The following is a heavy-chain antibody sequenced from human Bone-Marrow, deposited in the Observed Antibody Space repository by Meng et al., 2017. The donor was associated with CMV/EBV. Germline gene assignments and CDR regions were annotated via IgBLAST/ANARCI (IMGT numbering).Heavy chain of an antibody. CDR3: ARDRRYCSSTSCYTGRYYYYGMDV. D-gene: IGHD2-2*02. CDR2: ISSSSSYI. CDR1: GFTFSSYS. J-gene: IGHJ6*02. V-gene: IGHV3-21*01. Sequence: GGSLRLSCAASGFTFSSYSMNWVRQAPGKGLEWVSSISSSSSYIYYADSVKGRFTISRDNAKNSLYLQMNSLRAEDTAVYYCARDRRYCSSTSCYTGRYYYYGMDVWGQGTTVTVSS.